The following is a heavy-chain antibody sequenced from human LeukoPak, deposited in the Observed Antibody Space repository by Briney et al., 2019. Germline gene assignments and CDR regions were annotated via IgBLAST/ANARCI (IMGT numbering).Heavy chain of an antibody. Sequence: ASVKVSCKASGYTFTNYPMNWVRQAPGQGLEWMGWINTNTGNPMYARGFTERFVFSWDTSVTTAYLQINSLKPEDTAVYFCARDTYCTGGRCYSRVGYWGQGTVVTVSS. CDR2: INTNTGNP. D-gene: IGHD2-15*01. CDR3: ARDTYCTGGRCYSRVGY. V-gene: IGHV7-4-1*02. J-gene: IGHJ4*02. CDR1: GYTFTNYP.